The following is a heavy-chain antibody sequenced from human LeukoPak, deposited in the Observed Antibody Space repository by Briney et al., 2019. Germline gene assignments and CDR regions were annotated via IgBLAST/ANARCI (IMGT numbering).Heavy chain of an antibody. V-gene: IGHV3-11*04. J-gene: IGHJ4*02. CDR1: GFTFSDYY. CDR3: ARVLDNSSSRYQSLKY. Sequence: GGSLRLSCAASGFTFSDYYMSWIRQAPGKGLEWVSYISSSGSTIYYADSVKGRFTISRDNAKNSLYLQMDSLRAEDTAVYYCARVLDNSSSRYQSLKYWGQGTLSPSPQ. CDR2: ISSSGSTI. D-gene: IGHD6-25*01.